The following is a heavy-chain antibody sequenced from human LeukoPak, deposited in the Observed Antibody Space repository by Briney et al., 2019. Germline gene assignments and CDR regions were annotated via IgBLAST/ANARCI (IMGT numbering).Heavy chain of an antibody. V-gene: IGHV4-34*01. J-gene: IGHJ4*02. CDR2: INHSGST. Sequence: ETLSLTCAVYGGSFSGYYWSWIRQPPGKGLEWIGEINHSGSTNYNPSLKSRVTISVDTSKNRFSLKLSSVTAADTAVYYCARGYGVLGYWSQGTLVTVSS. CDR3: ARGYGVLGY. CDR1: GGSFSGYY. D-gene: IGHD4-17*01.